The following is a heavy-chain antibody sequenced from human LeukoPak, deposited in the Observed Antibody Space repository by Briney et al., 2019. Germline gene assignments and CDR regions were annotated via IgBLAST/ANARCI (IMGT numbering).Heavy chain of an antibody. V-gene: IGHV3-72*01. Sequence: GGSLRLSCAASGFSITDHYMDWVRQAPGKGLEWVGRTRNKPSGYTTDYGTSVKGRFIVSRDDSDNSLYLQMNGLKTEDTAVYYCVRVRHGDYFDYWGQGTLVTVSS. CDR3: VRVRHGDYFDY. J-gene: IGHJ4*02. CDR2: TRNKPSGYTT. D-gene: IGHD4-17*01. CDR1: GFSITDHY.